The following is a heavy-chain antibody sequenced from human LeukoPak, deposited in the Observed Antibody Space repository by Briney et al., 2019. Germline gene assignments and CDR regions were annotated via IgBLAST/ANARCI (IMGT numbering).Heavy chain of an antibody. V-gene: IGHV4-34*01. CDR2: INHSGST. J-gene: IGHJ6*02. D-gene: IGHD2-2*01. Sequence: SETLSLTCAVYGGSFSGYYWSWIRQPPGKGLEWIGEINHSGSTNYNPSLKSRVTISVDTSKNQFSLRLSSVTAADTAVYYCARGNRNIVVVPAALTRRDYYYGMDVWGQGTTATVSS. CDR1: GGSFSGYY. CDR3: ARGNRNIVVVPAALTRRDYYYGMDV.